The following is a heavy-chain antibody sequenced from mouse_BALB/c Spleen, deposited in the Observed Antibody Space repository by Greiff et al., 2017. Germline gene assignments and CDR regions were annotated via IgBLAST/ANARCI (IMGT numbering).Heavy chain of an antibody. D-gene: IGHD1-2*01. Sequence: EVHLVESGPGLVKPSQSLSLTCSVTGYSITSGYYWNWIRQFPGNKLEWMGYISYDGSNNYNPSFKNRTAITRDTSTNRFFLKLNSVTTEDTAADYCAGTHATALAMDYWGQGTSVTVSA. V-gene: IGHV3-6*02. CDR1: GYSITSGYY. J-gene: IGHJ4*01. CDR2: ISYDGSN. CDR3: AGTHATALAMDY.